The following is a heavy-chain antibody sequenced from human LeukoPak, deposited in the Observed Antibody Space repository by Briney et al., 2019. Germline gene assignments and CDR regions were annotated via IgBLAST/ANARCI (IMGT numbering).Heavy chain of an antibody. D-gene: IGHD2-15*01. J-gene: IGHJ6*02. CDR3: AKGWRSYGMDV. Sequence: GGSLRLSCAASGFTFSSYGMHWVRQAPGKGLEWVAVISYDGSNKYYADSVKGRFTISRDNSKNTLYLQMNSLGAEDTAVYYCAKGWRSYGMDVWGQGTTVTVSS. CDR2: ISYDGSNK. CDR1: GFTFSSYG. V-gene: IGHV3-30*18.